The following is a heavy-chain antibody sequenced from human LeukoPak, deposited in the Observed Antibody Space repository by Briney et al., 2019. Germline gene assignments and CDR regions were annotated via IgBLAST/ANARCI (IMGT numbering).Heavy chain of an antibody. D-gene: IGHD1-14*01. CDR1: GYSFTTYA. CDR2: INPNSGGT. V-gene: IGHV1-2*02. J-gene: IGHJ4*02. CDR3: ARGPVTGGFDY. Sequence: EASVKVSCKASGYSFTTYAMNWVRQAPGQGLEWMGWINPNSGGTNYAQKFQGRVTMTRDTSISTAYMELSRLRSDDTAVYYCARGPVTGGFDYWGQGTLVTVSS.